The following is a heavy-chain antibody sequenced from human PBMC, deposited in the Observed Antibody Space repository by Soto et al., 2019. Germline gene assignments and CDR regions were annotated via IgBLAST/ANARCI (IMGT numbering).Heavy chain of an antibody. CDR2: IYYSGST. D-gene: IGHD3-10*01. Sequence: SETLSLTCTVSGGSISSYYSSWIRQPPGKGLEWIGYIYYSGSTNYNPSFKSRVTISVDTSKNQFSLKLSSVTAADTAVYYCARDQYGSGSYYNVWGQGTLVTVSS. CDR3: ARDQYGSGSYYNV. V-gene: IGHV4-59*01. CDR1: GGSISSYY. J-gene: IGHJ4*02.